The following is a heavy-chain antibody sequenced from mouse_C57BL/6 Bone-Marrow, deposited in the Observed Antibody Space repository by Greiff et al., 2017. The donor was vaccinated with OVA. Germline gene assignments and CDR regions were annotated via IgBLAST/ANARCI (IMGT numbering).Heavy chain of an antibody. D-gene: IGHD2-2*01. CDR3: ASLWLRRGRYYAMDY. CDR1: GFTFSSYA. Sequence: DVKLVESGGGLVKPGGSLKLSCAASGFTFSSYAMSWVRQTPEKRLEWVATISDGGSYTYYPDNVKGRFTISRDNANNNLYLQMSHLKSEDTAMYYCASLWLRRGRYYAMDYWGQGTSVTVSS. CDR2: ISDGGSYT. V-gene: IGHV5-4*03. J-gene: IGHJ4*01.